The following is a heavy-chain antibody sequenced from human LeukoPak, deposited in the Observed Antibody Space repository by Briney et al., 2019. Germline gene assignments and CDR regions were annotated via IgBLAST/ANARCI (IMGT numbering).Heavy chain of an antibody. CDR3: ARDRAWNYFDY. V-gene: IGHV3-33*01. CDR2: IWYDGSNK. J-gene: IGHJ4*02. D-gene: IGHD3-3*01. CDR1: GFTFSSYG. Sequence: GGSLRLSCAASGFTFSSYGMHWVRQAPGKGLEWVAVIWYDGSNKYYADSVKGRFTISRDNSKNTLYLQMNSLRAEDTAVYYCARDRAWNYFDYWGQGTLVTVSS.